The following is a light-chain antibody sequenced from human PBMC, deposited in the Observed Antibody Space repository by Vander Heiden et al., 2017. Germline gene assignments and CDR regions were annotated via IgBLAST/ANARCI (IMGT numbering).Light chain of an antibody. Sequence: QPALTQPASVSGSPGQSITISCTGTSSDVGAYNYVSWYQQHPGKAPKRRIYDVSNRPSGVSNRFSGSKSGNTASLTISGLQAEDEGDYYCSSYTSSSTHGFGTGTKVTVL. CDR1: SSDVGAYNY. J-gene: IGLJ1*01. CDR3: SSYTSSSTHG. CDR2: DVS. V-gene: IGLV2-14*03.